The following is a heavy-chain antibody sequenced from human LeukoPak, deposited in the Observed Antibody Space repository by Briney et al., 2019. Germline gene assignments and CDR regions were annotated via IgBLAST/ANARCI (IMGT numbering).Heavy chain of an antibody. Sequence: PGGSLRLSCAASGFTFSNYWMHWVRQPPGKGLEWVSFISSSSYYIYYADSLKGRFTISRDNARNSLYLQMKSLSAEDTAVYYCEADRPLYSSAEGYWGQGTLVTVSS. D-gene: IGHD6-25*01. CDR1: GFTFSNYW. J-gene: IGHJ4*02. CDR2: ISSSSYYI. CDR3: EADRPLYSSAEGY. V-gene: IGHV3-21*01.